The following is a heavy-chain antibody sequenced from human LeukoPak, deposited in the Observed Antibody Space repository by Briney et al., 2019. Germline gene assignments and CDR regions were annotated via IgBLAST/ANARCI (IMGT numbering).Heavy chain of an antibody. D-gene: IGHD3-3*01. Sequence: SETLSLTCTVSGGSISSGGYYWSWIRQPPGKGLEWIGYIYYSGSTYYNPSLKSRVTISVDTSKNQFSLKLSSVTAADTAVYYCARRSAVSGVNWFDPWGQGTLVTVSS. V-gene: IGHV4-30-4*01. J-gene: IGHJ5*02. CDR3: ARRSAVSGVNWFDP. CDR1: GGSISSGGYY. CDR2: IYYSGST.